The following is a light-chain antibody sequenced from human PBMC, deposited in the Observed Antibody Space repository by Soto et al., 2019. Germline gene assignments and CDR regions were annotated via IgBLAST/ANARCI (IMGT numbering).Light chain of an antibody. V-gene: IGKV3-20*01. Sequence: EIVLTQSPGTLSLSPGERATLSCRASQSVRSNYLAWYQQKPDEAPRLLIYGASNRATGIPDRFSGSGSATDFTLTISRLEPEDFAVYYCHRYGGSPKTFGQGTKVEIK. J-gene: IGKJ1*01. CDR3: HRYGGSPKT. CDR2: GAS. CDR1: QSVRSNY.